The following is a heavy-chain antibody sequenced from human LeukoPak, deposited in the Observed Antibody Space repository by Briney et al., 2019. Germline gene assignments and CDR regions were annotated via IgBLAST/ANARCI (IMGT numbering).Heavy chain of an antibody. CDR1: GFTFSRHW. CDR3: ARDGGHSTDLDY. J-gene: IGHJ4*02. Sequence: GWSLRLSCATSGFTFSRHWMTWVRQAPGKGPEWVANIKQDGSERYYVHSVRGRFTISRDNAKNALYLQMNSLRAENTAVYYCARDGGHSTDLDYWGQGILVTVSS. CDR2: IKQDGSER. D-gene: IGHD2-8*02. V-gene: IGHV3-7*01.